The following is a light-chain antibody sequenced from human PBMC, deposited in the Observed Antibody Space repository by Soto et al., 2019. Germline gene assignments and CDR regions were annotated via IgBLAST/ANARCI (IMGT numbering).Light chain of an antibody. CDR3: QQYGSSPRT. V-gene: IGKV3-20*01. Sequence: ETVLTQSPCTLSLSPGERSTLSCTASQTVSSNYLAWFPQKSAQAPRLLIYGASSRATGVPDRFSASGSGTDFTLTISRLEPEDFAVYYCQQYGSSPRTFGQGTKVDI. J-gene: IGKJ1*01. CDR1: QTVSSNY. CDR2: GAS.